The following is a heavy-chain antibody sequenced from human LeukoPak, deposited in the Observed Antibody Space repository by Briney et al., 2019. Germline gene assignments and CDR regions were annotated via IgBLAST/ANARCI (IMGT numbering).Heavy chain of an antibody. CDR1: GGSISSYY. D-gene: IGHD6-13*01. CDR3: ARVSYLLAAAGTSYYYGMDV. V-gene: IGHV4-4*07. Sequence: SETLSLTCTVSGGSISSYYWSWIRQPAGKGLEWIGRIYTSGSTNYNPSLKSRVTMSVDASKNQFSLKLSSVTAADTAVYYCARVSYLLAAAGTSYYYGMDVWGQGTTVTVSS. J-gene: IGHJ6*02. CDR2: IYTSGST.